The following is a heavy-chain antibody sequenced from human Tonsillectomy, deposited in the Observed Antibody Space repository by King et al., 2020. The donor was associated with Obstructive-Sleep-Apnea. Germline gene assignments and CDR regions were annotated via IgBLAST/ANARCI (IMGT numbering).Heavy chain of an antibody. V-gene: IGHV3-33*03. D-gene: IGHD1-26*01. CDR3: AKDRRPRSVGAYGMDV. J-gene: IGHJ6*02. CDR1: GFTFSSYG. Sequence: QVQLVESGGGVVQPGRSLRLSCAASGFTFSSYGMHWVRQAPGKGLEWVAVIWADGSSKWYADSVQGRFTISRDNSKNTLYLQMNSLRAEDSAVYYCAKDRRPRSVGAYGMDVWGQGTTVTVSS. CDR2: IWADGSSK.